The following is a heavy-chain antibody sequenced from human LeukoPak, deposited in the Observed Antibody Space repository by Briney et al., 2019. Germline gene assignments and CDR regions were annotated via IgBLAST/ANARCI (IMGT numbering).Heavy chain of an antibody. V-gene: IGHV1-69*13. J-gene: IGHJ1*01. D-gene: IGHD3-22*01. CDR2: IIPIFGTA. CDR3: ARGGHYYDSSGYYLFQH. CDR1: GGTFSSYA. Sequence: SVKVSCKASGGTFSSYAISWVRQAPGQGLEWTGGIIPIFGTANYAQKFQGRVTITADESTSTAYMELSSLRSEDTAVYYCARGGHYYDSSGYYLFQHWGQGTLVTVSS.